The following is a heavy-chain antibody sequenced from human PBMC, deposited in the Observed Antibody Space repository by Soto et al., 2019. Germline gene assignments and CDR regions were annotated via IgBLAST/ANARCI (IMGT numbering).Heavy chain of an antibody. CDR2: IYPGDSDT. J-gene: IGHJ4*02. CDR3: ARHRTDTYYYGSGSPYYFDY. Sequence: GESLKISCKGSGYSLTSYWIGWVRQMPGKGLEWMGIIYPGDSDTRYSPSFQGQVTISADKSISTAYLQWSSLKASDTAMYYCARHRTDTYYYGSGSPYYFDYWGQGTLVTVSS. V-gene: IGHV5-51*01. CDR1: GYSLTSYW. D-gene: IGHD3-10*01.